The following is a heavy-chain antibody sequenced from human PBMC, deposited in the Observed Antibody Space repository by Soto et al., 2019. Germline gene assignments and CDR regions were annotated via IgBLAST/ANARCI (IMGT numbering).Heavy chain of an antibody. CDR3: ARESYCSSTSCYDGNWFDP. Sequence: SETLSLTCTVSGGSISSGGYYWSWIRQHPGKGLEWIGYIYYSGSTYYNPSLKSRVTISVDTSKNQFSLKLSSVTAADTAVYYCARESYCSSTSCYDGNWFDPWGQGTLVTVSS. D-gene: IGHD2-2*01. J-gene: IGHJ5*02. V-gene: IGHV4-31*03. CDR1: GGSISSGGYY. CDR2: IYYSGST.